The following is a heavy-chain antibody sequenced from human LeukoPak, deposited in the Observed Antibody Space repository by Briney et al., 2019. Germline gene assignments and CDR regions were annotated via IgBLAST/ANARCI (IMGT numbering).Heavy chain of an antibody. D-gene: IGHD2-2*02. V-gene: IGHV4-39*01. CDR1: GGSISSSSYY. CDR2: IYYSGIT. J-gene: IGHJ5*02. Sequence: PSETLSLTCTVSGGSISSSSYYWGWIRQPPGKGLEWIGSIYYSGITYYNPSLKSRVTISVDTSKNQLSLKLTSMTAADTAVYYCARGLPATAIQGPWFDPWGQGTLVTVSS. CDR3: ARGLPATAIQGPWFDP.